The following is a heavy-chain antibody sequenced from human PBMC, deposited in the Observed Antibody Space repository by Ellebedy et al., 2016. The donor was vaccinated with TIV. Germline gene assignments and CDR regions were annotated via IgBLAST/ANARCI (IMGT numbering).Heavy chain of an antibody. CDR1: GYTFTDYY. D-gene: IGHD3-9*01. CDR3: ARDGNTDWSYWFDP. J-gene: IGHJ5*02. CDR2: INPNNGGT. Sequence: ASVKVSCKASGYTFTDYYIHWVRQAPGQGLEWMGWINPNNGGTNYAQKFQGRVTMTRDTSISTAYMELSRLRSDDTAVYYCARDGNTDWSYWFDPWGQGTLVIVSS. V-gene: IGHV1-2*02.